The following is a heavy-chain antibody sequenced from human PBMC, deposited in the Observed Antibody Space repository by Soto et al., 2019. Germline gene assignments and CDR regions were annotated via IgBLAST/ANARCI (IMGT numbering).Heavy chain of an antibody. Sequence: EVQLLESGGGLVQPGGSLRLSCAASGFTFSSYAMSWVRQAPGKGLEWVSAISGSGGSTYYADSVKGRFTISRDNSKNTLELQMNSLRAEDTAVYYCANGGVAVVVPAVPDYWGQGTLVTVSS. CDR2: ISGSGGST. CDR3: ANGGVAVVVPAVPDY. J-gene: IGHJ4*02. CDR1: GFTFSSYA. D-gene: IGHD2-2*01. V-gene: IGHV3-23*01.